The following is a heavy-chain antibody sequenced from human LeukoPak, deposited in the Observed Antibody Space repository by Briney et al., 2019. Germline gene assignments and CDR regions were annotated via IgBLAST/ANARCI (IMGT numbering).Heavy chain of an antibody. CDR3: ARDYSGSYSTTAFDY. V-gene: IGHV1-2*06. CDR1: GYTFTGYY. CDR2: INPNSGGT. Sequence: ASVKVSCKASGYTFTGYYMHWVRQAPGQGLEWMGRINPNSGGTNYAQKLQGRVTMTTGTSTSTAYMELRSLRSDDTAVYYCARDYSGSYSTTAFDYWGQGTLVTVSS. J-gene: IGHJ4*02. D-gene: IGHD1-26*01.